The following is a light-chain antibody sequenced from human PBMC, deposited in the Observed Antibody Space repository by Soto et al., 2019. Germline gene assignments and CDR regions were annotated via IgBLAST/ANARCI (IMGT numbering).Light chain of an antibody. CDR3: SSYGGSNNLV. CDR2: EVS. CDR1: SIDVGGYNY. J-gene: IGLJ2*01. Sequence: QSALTQPPSASGSPGQSVAISCTGTSIDVGGYNYVSWYQQHPGKAPKLLIYEVSQRPSGVPDRFSGSKSGNTASLTVSGLQAEDEDDYFCSSYGGSNNLVFGGGTKVTVL. V-gene: IGLV2-8*01.